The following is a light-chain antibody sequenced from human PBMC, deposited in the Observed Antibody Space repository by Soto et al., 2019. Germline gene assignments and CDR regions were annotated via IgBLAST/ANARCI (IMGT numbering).Light chain of an antibody. V-gene: IGLV2-14*01. CDR3: SSYTSSSTLVV. J-gene: IGLJ2*01. CDR1: SSDVGGYNY. CDR2: DVS. Sequence: ALTQPASVSGSPGQSITISCTGTSSDVGGYNYVSWYQQHPGKAPKLIIYDVSNRPSGVSNRFSGSKSGNTASLTISGLQAEDEADYYCSSYTSSSTLVVFGGGTKLTVL.